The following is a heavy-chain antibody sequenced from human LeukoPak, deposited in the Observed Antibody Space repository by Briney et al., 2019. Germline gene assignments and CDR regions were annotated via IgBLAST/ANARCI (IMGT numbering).Heavy chain of an antibody. CDR3: ARDGPGYGDYVY. CDR1: GFTVSSNY. D-gene: IGHD4-17*01. V-gene: IGHV3-66*02. J-gene: IGHJ4*02. Sequence: GGSMRLSCAASGFTVSSNYMSWVRQAPGKGLEWVSVIYSGGSTYYADSVKGRFTISRDNSKNTLYLQMNSLRAEDTAVFHCARDGPGYGDYVYWGQGTLVTVSS. CDR2: IYSGGST.